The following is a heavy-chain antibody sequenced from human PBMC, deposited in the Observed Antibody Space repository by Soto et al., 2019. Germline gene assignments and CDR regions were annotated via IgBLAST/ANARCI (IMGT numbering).Heavy chain of an antibody. J-gene: IGHJ4*02. CDR1: GFTFSSYG. CDR2: ISYDGSNK. CDR3: AKDACEVDGSGSYLICYFDY. Sequence: GGSLRLSCAASGFTFSSYGMHWVRQAPGKGLEWVAVISYDGSNKYYADSVKGRFTISRDNSKNTLYLQMNSLRAEDTAVYYCAKDACEVDGSGSYLICYFDYWGQGTLVTVSS. D-gene: IGHD1-26*01. V-gene: IGHV3-30*18.